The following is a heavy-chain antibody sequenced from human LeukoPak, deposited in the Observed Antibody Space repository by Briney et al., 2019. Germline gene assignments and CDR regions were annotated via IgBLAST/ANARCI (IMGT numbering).Heavy chain of an antibody. J-gene: IGHJ4*02. D-gene: IGHD3-16*01. Sequence: GGSLRLSCAASGFTFSSYSMNWVRQAPGKGLEWVSSISSSSSYIYYADSVKGRFTISRDNAKNSLYLQMNNLRAEDTAVYYCARALPYTLDFDYWGQGTLVTVSS. V-gene: IGHV3-21*01. CDR3: ARALPYTLDFDY. CDR1: GFTFSSYS. CDR2: ISSSSSYI.